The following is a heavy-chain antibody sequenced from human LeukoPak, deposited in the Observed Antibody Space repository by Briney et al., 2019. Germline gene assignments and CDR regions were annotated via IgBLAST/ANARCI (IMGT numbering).Heavy chain of an antibody. CDR1: GFSLTTSGVG. J-gene: IGHJ4*02. D-gene: IGHD2-15*01. Sequence: SGPTLVNPTQTLTLTFTFSGFSLTTSGVGVGWIRQPPGKALEWLAVIYWNDDKYYSPSLKSRFTITKDTSKNQVVLTMTNMNPVDTATYYCVVGFDYWGQGILVTVSS. CDR3: VVGFDY. CDR2: IYWNDDK. V-gene: IGHV2-5*01.